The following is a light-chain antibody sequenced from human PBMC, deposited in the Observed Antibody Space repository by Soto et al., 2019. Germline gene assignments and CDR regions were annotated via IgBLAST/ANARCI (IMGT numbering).Light chain of an antibody. J-gene: IGKJ1*01. CDR2: GAS. CDR1: QSVSSSH. CDR3: LQYHNLWA. Sequence: EIVLTQSPGTLSLSPGERATLSCRASQSVSSSHLAWYQQKPGQAPRLLIAGASSRATGIPDRFGGSGSGTEFTLTISSLQSEDFTVYSCLQYHNLWAFGQGTKVDIK. V-gene: IGKV3-20*01.